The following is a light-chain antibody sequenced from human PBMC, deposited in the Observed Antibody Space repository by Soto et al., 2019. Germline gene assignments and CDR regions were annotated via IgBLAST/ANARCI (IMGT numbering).Light chain of an antibody. J-gene: IGLJ1*01. CDR2: DVS. V-gene: IGLV2-14*03. CDR3: SSYRTSNTRQIV. Sequence: QSVLTQPASVSGSPGQSITISCTGTSSDVGGYNYVSWYQHHPGKAPKLKIYDVSNRPSGVSNRFSGSKSGNTASLSISGLQPEDEADYYCSSYRTSNTRQIVCGTGTKVTVL. CDR1: SSDVGGYNY.